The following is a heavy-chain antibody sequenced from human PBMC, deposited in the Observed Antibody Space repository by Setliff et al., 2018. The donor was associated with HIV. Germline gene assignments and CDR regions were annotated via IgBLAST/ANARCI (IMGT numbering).Heavy chain of an antibody. Sequence: SETLSPTCTVSGDSITRGGYSWTWIRQPPGKALEWVGYIYYSGRTSHSGSTYYNPSVASRITISGDTSKNQFSLKLTSVTAADTAIYYCARENGWLFGWFDPWGQGTLVTVSS. CDR2: IYYSGRTSHSGST. J-gene: IGHJ5*02. V-gene: IGHV4-30-4*08. D-gene: IGHD3-22*01. CDR1: GDSITRGGYS. CDR3: ARENGWLFGWFDP.